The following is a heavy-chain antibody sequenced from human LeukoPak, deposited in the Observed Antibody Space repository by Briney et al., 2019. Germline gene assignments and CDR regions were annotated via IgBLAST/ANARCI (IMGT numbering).Heavy chain of an antibody. D-gene: IGHD5-12*01. CDR1: GYSLTNY. Sequence: ASVKVSCKAFGYSLTNYVHWVRQAPGQGLERMGEIKHRDGSTSYAQKFQGRITVTRDTYTNTSYMDLSSLRSEDTATYYCARGAPTTRIGAGRFDYWGQGSLLTVAS. J-gene: IGHJ4*02. CDR3: ARGAPTTRIGAGRFDY. V-gene: IGHV1-46*01. CDR2: IKHRDGST.